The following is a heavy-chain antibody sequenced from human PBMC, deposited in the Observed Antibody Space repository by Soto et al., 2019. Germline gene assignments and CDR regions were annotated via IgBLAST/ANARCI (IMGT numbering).Heavy chain of an antibody. CDR1: GGSISSYY. D-gene: IGHD2-2*01. J-gene: IGHJ4*02. V-gene: IGHV4-59*01. CDR2: IYYSGST. CDR3: TRDGEWSLVVVPAAMGFDY. Sequence: WETLSLTCTVSGGSISSYYWSWIRQPPGKGLEWIGYIYYSGSTNYNPSLKSRVTISVDTSKNQFSLKLSSVTAADTAVYYCTRDGEWSLVVVPAAMGFDYWGQGTLVTVSS.